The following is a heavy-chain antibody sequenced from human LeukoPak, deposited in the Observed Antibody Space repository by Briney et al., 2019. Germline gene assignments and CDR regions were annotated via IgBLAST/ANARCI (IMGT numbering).Heavy chain of an antibody. CDR2: ISDSGGRT. CDR3: AKPYNSPPPRYCTGGACHFYY. CDR1: GFTFSSYW. V-gene: IGHV3-23*01. Sequence: GGSLRLSCAASGFTFSSYWMTWVRQAPGKGLEWVSGISDSGGRTDYADSVKGRFTISRDNSKNTLYLQMHSLRAEDTAVYYCAKPYNSPPPRYCTGGACHFYYWGQGALVTVSS. D-gene: IGHD2-8*02. J-gene: IGHJ4*02.